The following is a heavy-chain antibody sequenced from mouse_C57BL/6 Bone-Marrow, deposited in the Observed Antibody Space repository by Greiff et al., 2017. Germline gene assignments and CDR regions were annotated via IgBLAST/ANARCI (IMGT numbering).Heavy chain of an antibody. CDR1: GYTFTSYG. D-gene: IGHD1-1*01. Sequence: VQLQQSGAELARPGASVKMSCKASGYTFTSYGISWVKQRTGQGLEWIGEIYPRSGTTYYNEKFKGKATLTADKSSSTAYMELRSLTSEDSAVYFCAGLRVYYYGSSFAWFAYWGQGTLVTVSA. CDR3: AGLRVYYYGSSFAWFAY. J-gene: IGHJ3*01. CDR2: IYPRSGTT. V-gene: IGHV1-81*01.